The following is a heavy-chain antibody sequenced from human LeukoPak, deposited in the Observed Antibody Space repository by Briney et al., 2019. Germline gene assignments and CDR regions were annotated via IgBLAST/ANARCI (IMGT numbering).Heavy chain of an antibody. J-gene: IGHJ6*02. V-gene: IGHV5-51*01. CDR3: ARRGYYYGMDV. CDR2: IYPGDSDT. Sequence: GGALQISCQGSGFRFTSYWIGWVRPMPGKGLEWMGIIYPGDSDTRYSPSFQGQVTISADKSISAAYLQWSSVKASDTAMYYCARRGYYYGMDVWGQGTTVTVSS. CDR1: GFRFTSYW.